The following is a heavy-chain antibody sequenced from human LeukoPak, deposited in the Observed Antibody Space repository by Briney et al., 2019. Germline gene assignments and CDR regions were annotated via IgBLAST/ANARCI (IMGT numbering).Heavy chain of an antibody. CDR2: IKQDGSEK. J-gene: IGHJ5*02. Sequence: GGSLRLSCAASGFTFSSYWMSWVRQAPGKGLEWVTNIKQDGSEKYYVDSVKGRFTISRDNAKNSLYLRMNSLRAEDTAVYYCARDRKYYDFWSGRGGNWFDPWGQGALVTVSS. V-gene: IGHV3-7*01. CDR3: ARDRKYYDFWSGRGGNWFDP. CDR1: GFTFSSYW. D-gene: IGHD3-3*01.